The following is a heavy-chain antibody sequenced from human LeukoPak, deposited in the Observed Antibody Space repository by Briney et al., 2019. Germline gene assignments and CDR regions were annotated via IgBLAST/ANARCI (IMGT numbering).Heavy chain of an antibody. V-gene: IGHV1-2*02. CDR1: GYTFTGYY. D-gene: IGHD3-3*01. CDR2: INPDNGDT. CDR3: ARDLGSHDVAEWLILAY. Sequence: GAPVKVSCKASGYTFTGYYMHWVRQAPGQGLEWMGWINPDNGDTSYAQKFQGRVTMTRDASINTAYMELSNLRSDDTAVYYCARDLGSHDVAEWLILAYWGQGTLVTVSS. J-gene: IGHJ4*02.